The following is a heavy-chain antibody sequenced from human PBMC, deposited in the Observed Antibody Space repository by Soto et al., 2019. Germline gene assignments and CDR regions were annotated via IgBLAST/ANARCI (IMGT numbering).Heavy chain of an antibody. CDR3: AKLDFWSGYFSNDY. Sequence: QVQLVESGGGVVQPGRSLRLSCAASGFTFSSYGMHWVRQAPGKGLEWVAVISYDGSNKYYADSVKGRFTISRDNSKNALYLQMNSLRAEDRAGYYCAKLDFWSGYFSNDYWGQGTLVTVSS. J-gene: IGHJ4*02. CDR1: GFTFSSYG. D-gene: IGHD3-3*01. V-gene: IGHV3-30*18. CDR2: ISYDGSNK.